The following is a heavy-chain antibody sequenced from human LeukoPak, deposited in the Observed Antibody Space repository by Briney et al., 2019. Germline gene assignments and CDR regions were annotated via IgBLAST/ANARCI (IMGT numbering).Heavy chain of an antibody. CDR2: IYYSGST. CDR3: ARALRLGELSLPPFDY. CDR1: GGSISSGGYY. J-gene: IGHJ4*02. V-gene: IGHV4-31*03. D-gene: IGHD3-16*02. Sequence: PSETLSLTCTVSGGSISSGGYYWSWIRQHPGKGPEWIGYIYYSGSTYYNPSLKSRVTISVDTSKNQFSLKLSSVTAADTAVYYCARALRLGELSLPPFDYWGQGTLVTVSS.